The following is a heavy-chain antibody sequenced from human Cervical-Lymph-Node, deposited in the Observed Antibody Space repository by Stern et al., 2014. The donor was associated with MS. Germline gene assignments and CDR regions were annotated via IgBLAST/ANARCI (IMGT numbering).Heavy chain of an antibody. J-gene: IGHJ3*02. V-gene: IGHV4-61*01. CDR2: IYNSGST. CDR3: ARDGGRGSNAFDI. Sequence: QVQLVESGPGLVKPSETLSLTCTVSGASVTSHTYYWSWIRQPPGKELEWIGYIYNSGSTDYNPSLQSRVTISVDTSKNQFSLMLSSVTAADTAVYYCARDGGRGSNAFDIWGQGTVVTVSS. CDR1: GASVTSHTYY. D-gene: IGHD3-16*01.